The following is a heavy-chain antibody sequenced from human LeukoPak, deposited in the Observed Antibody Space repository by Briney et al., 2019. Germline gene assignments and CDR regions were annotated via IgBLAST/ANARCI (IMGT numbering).Heavy chain of an antibody. V-gene: IGHV1-69*04. Sequence: ASVKVSCKASGGTFSSYAISWVRQAPGQGLEWMGRIIPILGIANYAQKFQGRVTITADKSTSTAYMELRSLRSDDTAVYYCARDLVPAAMWGYYYYGMDVWGQGTTVTVSS. CDR1: GGTFSSYA. CDR3: ARDLVPAAMWGYYYYGMDV. J-gene: IGHJ6*02. D-gene: IGHD2-2*01. CDR2: IIPILGIA.